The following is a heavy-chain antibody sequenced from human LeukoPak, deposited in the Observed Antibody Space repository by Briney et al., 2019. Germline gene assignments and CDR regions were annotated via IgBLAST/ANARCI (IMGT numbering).Heavy chain of an antibody. CDR1: GFTFSSYG. CDR3: ARDDYGSGSWNDY. Sequence: GGSLRLSCAASGFTFSSYGMNWVRQAPGKGLEWVSGISGSGGSTYYADSVKGRFTISRDNAKNSLYLQMNSLRAEDTALYYCARDDYGSGSWNDYWGQGTLVTVSS. J-gene: IGHJ4*02. V-gene: IGHV3-23*01. CDR2: ISGSGGST. D-gene: IGHD3-10*01.